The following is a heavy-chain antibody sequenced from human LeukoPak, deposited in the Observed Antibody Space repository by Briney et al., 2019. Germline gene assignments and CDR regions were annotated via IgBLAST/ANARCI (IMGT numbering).Heavy chain of an antibody. CDR3: AKADSYYDFWGGYNY. J-gene: IGHJ4*02. Sequence: GRSLRLSCAASGFTFSSYGMHWVRQAPGKGLEWVAVISYDGSNKYYADSVKGRFTISRDNSKNTLYLQMNSLRAEDTAVYCCAKADSYYDFWGGYNYWGQGTLVTVSS. CDR1: GFTFSSYG. D-gene: IGHD3-3*01. V-gene: IGHV3-30*18. CDR2: ISYDGSNK.